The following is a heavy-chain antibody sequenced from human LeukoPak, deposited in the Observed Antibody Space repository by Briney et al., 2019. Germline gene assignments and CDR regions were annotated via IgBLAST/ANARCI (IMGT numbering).Heavy chain of an antibody. CDR3: ARDYCGGDCWVPWYFDL. CDR1: GFTFSSYW. V-gene: IGHV3-7*01. J-gene: IGHJ2*01. CDR2: IKQDGSEK. D-gene: IGHD2-21*02. Sequence: GGSLRPSCAASGFTFSSYWMSWVRQAPGKGLEWVANIKQDGSEKYYVDSVKGRFTISRDNAKNSLYLQMNSLRAEDTAVYYCARDYCGGDCWVPWYFDLWGRGTLVTVSS.